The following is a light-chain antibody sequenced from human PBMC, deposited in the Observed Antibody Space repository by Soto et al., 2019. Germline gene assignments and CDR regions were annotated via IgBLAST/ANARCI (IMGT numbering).Light chain of an antibody. J-gene: IGLJ1*01. V-gene: IGLV2-14*01. CDR1: SSHVGYYNY. CDR2: ELS. Sequence: QSALTQPASVSGSPGQSITISCTGTSSHVGYYNYVSWYQQHPGNAPKLMIHELSNRPSGVSNRFSGSKAGNTAYLTISGLQAEDEVDYYCTSYTATSTYVFGTGTEATV. CDR3: TSYTATSTYV.